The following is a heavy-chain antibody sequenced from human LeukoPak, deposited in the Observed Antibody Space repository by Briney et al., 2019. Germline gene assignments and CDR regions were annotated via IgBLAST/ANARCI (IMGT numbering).Heavy chain of an antibody. CDR2: IYTSGST. CDR3: ARASWLDY. CDR1: GDSMGTYY. J-gene: IGHJ4*02. V-gene: IGHV4-4*07. Sequence: PSETLSLTCTVSGDSMGTYYWSWLRQPAGKGVEWIGRIYTSGSTDCNPSLKSRITMSIDTSTNQVSLKLSSMTAADTAVYYCARASWLDYWGQGALVTVSS. D-gene: IGHD2-2*01.